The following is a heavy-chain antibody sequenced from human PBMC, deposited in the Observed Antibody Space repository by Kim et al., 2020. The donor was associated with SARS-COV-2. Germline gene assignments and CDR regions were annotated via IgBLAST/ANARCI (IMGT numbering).Heavy chain of an antibody. V-gene: IGHV3-30*18. CDR3: AKDPGFGDSGYDYGGGYFDY. D-gene: IGHD5-12*01. CDR2: ISYDGSNK. J-gene: IGHJ4*02. Sequence: GGSLRLSCAASGFTFSSYGMHWVRQAPGKGLEWVAVISYDGSNKYYADSVKGRFTISRDNSKNTLYLQLNSLRAEDTAVYYCAKDPGFGDSGYDYGGGYFDYWGQGTLVTVSS. CDR1: GFTFSSYG.